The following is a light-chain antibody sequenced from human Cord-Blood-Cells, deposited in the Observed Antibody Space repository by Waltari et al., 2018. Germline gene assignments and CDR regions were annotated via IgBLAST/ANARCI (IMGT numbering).Light chain of an antibody. V-gene: IGLV2-14*01. CDR2: DVS. J-gene: IGLJ2*01. CDR1: SRAVAGYNY. CDR3: SSYTSSSTLAV. Sequence: QSALPQPASVSGSPGQSITIPCTGPSRAVAGYNYVSWYQQHPGKAPKLMIYDVSNRPSGVSNRFSGSKSGNTASLTISGLQAEDEADYYCSSYTSSSTLAVFGGGTKLTVL.